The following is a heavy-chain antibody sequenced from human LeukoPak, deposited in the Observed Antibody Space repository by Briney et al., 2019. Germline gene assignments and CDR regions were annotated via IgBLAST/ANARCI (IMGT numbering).Heavy chain of an antibody. D-gene: IGHD6-19*01. V-gene: IGHV1-69*01. Sequence: SVKVSCKASGGTFSSYAISWVRQAPGQGLEWMGGIIPIFGTANYAQKFQGRVTITADESTSTAYMELSSLRSEDTAVYYCARAPYSSGGSTNYYYYYYMDVWGKGTTVTVSS. CDR2: IIPIFGTA. CDR3: ARAPYSSGGSTNYYYYYYMDV. J-gene: IGHJ6*03. CDR1: GGTFSSYA.